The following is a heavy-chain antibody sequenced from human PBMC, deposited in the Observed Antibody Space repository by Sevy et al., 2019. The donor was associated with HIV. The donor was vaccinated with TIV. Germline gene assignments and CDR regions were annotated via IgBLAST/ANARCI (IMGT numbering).Heavy chain of an antibody. V-gene: IGHV1-18*01. CDR3: ARSRIFPDEVFDY. Sequence: ASVKVSCKATGYTFNIYGISWVRQAPGQGLEWMGWISPYTGNTNYAQKLQGRVTMTTDTSTSTAYMDLRSLRSEDTAVYYCARSRIFPDEVFDYWGQGTLVTVSS. D-gene: IGHD2-15*01. CDR2: ISPYTGNT. CDR1: GYTFNIYG. J-gene: IGHJ4*02.